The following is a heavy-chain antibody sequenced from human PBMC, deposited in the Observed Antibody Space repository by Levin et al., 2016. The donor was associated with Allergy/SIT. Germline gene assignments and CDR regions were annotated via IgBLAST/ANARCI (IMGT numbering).Heavy chain of an antibody. J-gene: IGHJ6*02. D-gene: IGHD3-3*01. V-gene: IGHV1-46*01. CDR2: INPSGGST. CDR1: GYTFTSYY. CDR3: ARLTEIYDFWSGYSLPRPSSYGMDV. Sequence: ASVKVSCKASGYTFTSYYMHWVRQAPGQGLEWMGIINPSGGSTSYAQKFQGRVTMTRDTSTSTVYMELSSLRSEDTAVYYCARLTEIYDFWSGYSLPRPSSYGMDVWGQGTTVTVSS.